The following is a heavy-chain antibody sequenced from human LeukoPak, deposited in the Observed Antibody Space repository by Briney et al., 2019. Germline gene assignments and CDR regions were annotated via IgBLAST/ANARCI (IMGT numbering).Heavy chain of an antibody. D-gene: IGHD6-19*01. CDR3: ARGPGIAVAGYFDY. J-gene: IGHJ4*02. V-gene: IGHV4-34*01. CDR1: GGSFSGYY. CDR2: INHSGST. Sequence: ETLSFTCAVYGGSFSGYYWSWIRQPPGKGLEWIGEINHSGSTNYNPSLKSRVTISVDPSKNQFSLKLSSVTAADTAVYYCARGPGIAVAGYFDYWGQGTLVTVSS.